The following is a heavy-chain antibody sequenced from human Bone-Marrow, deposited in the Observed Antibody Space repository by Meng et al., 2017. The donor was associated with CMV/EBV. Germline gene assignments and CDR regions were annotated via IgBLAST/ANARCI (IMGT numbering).Heavy chain of an antibody. CDR2: IKQDGSEK. Sequence: GGSLKISCAASGFTFSSYWMSWVRQAPGKGLEWVANIKQDGSEKYYVDSVKGRFTISRDNAKNSLYLQMNSLRAEDTAVYYCARDGSSSWYSFDYWGQGTLVTVSS. J-gene: IGHJ4*02. CDR3: ARDGSSSWYSFDY. D-gene: IGHD6-13*01. V-gene: IGHV3-7*01. CDR1: GFTFSSYW.